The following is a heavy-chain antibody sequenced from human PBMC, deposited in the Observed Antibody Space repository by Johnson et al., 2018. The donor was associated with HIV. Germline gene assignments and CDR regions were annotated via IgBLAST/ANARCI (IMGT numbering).Heavy chain of an antibody. CDR3: TRVPTYYYESGSQDNDAFDI. J-gene: IGHJ3*02. CDR2: LKSKVDGATT. V-gene: IGHV3-15*01. D-gene: IGHD3-10*01. CDR1: GVSFNNAW. Sequence: AAGGVSFNNAWMSWLRQVPGKGLEWVGRLKSKVDGATTDYAVPVKGRFSISGDDSQNTLYLEMSDLRTEDTGVYYCTRVPTYYYESGSQDNDAFDIWGQGTMVTVSS.